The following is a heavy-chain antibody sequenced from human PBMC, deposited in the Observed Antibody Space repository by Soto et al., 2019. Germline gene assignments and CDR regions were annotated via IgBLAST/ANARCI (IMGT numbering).Heavy chain of an antibody. CDR3: GRVDRYYGMDV. CDR2: IWYDGRSK. J-gene: IGHJ6*02. Sequence: QVQLVESGGGVVQPGRSLRLSCAASGFTFSNYGLHWVRQAPGKGLEWVADIWYDGRSKNNVASVKGRFTISRDNSTTTLYLEMNSLSADVSAVYYCGRVDRYYGMDVWGQGTTVTVSS. V-gene: IGHV3-33*01. CDR1: GFTFSNYG.